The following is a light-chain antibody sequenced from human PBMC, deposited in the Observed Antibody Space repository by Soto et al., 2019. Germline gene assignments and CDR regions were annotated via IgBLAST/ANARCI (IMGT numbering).Light chain of an antibody. Sequence: DIQMTQSPSTLSASVGDRVTINCRESQSISNYLNWYQQKPGKAPKLLIYAASSLQSGVPSRFSGSGSGTDFTLTIRSLQPEDLATYYCQQSYSTPPITFGQGTRLEIK. CDR2: AAS. J-gene: IGKJ5*01. V-gene: IGKV1-39*01. CDR1: QSISNY. CDR3: QQSYSTPPIT.